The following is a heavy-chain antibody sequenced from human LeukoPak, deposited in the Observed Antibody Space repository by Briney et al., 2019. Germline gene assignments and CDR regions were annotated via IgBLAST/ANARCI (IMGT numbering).Heavy chain of an antibody. Sequence: ASVKVSCKASGYTFTSYGVSWVRQAPGQGLEWMGWISAYNGNTNYAQKLQGRVTMTTDTSTSTAYMELRSLRSDDTAVYYCARDLNGDYRFDYWGQGTLVTVSS. D-gene: IGHD4-17*01. CDR3: ARDLNGDYRFDY. CDR1: GYTFTSYG. CDR2: ISAYNGNT. J-gene: IGHJ4*02. V-gene: IGHV1-18*01.